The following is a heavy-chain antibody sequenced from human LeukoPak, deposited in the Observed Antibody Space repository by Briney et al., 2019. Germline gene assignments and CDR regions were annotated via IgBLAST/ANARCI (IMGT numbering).Heavy chain of an antibody. Sequence: GGSLRLSCAASGFTFDDSVMSWVRQVPGKGLEWVATIKQDGSERYYVDSVKGRFTISRDNAQNSLYLQMNSLRAEDTAVYYCARDRSNIAAADGWFDPWGQGTLVTVSS. D-gene: IGHD6-13*01. CDR3: ARDRSNIAAADGWFDP. V-gene: IGHV3-7*01. CDR1: GFTFDDSV. CDR2: IKQDGSER. J-gene: IGHJ5*02.